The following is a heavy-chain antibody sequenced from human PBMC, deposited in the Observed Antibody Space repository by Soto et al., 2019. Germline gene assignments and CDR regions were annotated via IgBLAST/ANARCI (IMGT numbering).Heavy chain of an antibody. D-gene: IGHD3-9*01. CDR1: GYTFTGYY. J-gene: IGHJ4*02. CDR3: ASSLGGRYFDWPFDY. Sequence: QVQLVQSGAEVKKPGASVKVSCKASGYTFTGYYMHWVRQAPGQGLEWMGWINPNSGGTNYAQKFQGRVTMTRDTSISTAYMELSRLRSDDTAVYYCASSLGGRYFDWPFDYWGQGTLVTVSS. V-gene: IGHV1-2*02. CDR2: INPNSGGT.